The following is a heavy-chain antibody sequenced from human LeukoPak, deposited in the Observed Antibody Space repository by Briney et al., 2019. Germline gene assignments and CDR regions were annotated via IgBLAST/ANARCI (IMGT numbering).Heavy chain of an antibody. D-gene: IGHD3-9*01. Sequence: KTSETLSLTCTVSGGSISSYYWSWIRQPPGKGLEWIGYIYYSGSTNYNPSLKSRVTISVDTSKNQFSLKLSSVTAADTAVYYCARGRVLRYFDWLSARGAFDIWGQGTMVTVSS. CDR3: ARGRVLRYFDWLSARGAFDI. CDR2: IYYSGST. J-gene: IGHJ3*02. CDR1: GGSISSYY. V-gene: IGHV4-59*12.